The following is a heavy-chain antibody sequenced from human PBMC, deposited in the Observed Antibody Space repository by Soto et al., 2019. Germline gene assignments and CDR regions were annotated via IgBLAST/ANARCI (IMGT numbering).Heavy chain of an antibody. CDR1: GFSLSASGVG. Sequence: SGPTLVNPTQTLTLTCTFSGFSLSASGVGVGWIRQPPGKALEWLAVIYWGDDGRYSPSLKSRLTITKDTSKNQVVLTMTNMDPVDTATYYCAHRYFYYDSSGPKPFDYWGQGTLVTVSS. J-gene: IGHJ4*02. V-gene: IGHV2-5*02. CDR3: AHRYFYYDSSGPKPFDY. D-gene: IGHD3-22*01. CDR2: IYWGDDG.